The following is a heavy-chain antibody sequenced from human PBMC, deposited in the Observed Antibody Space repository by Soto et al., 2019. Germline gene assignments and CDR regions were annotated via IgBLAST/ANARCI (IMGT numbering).Heavy chain of an antibody. J-gene: IGHJ6*02. CDR3: TTGNQHMVRGDRYYYYGMDV. V-gene: IGHV3-15*01. Sequence: GGSLRLSCAASGFTFSSFAMSWVRQAPGKGLEWVGRIKSKTDGGTTDYAAPVKGRFTISRDDSKNTLYLQMNSLKTEDTAVYYCTTGNQHMVRGDRYYYYGMDVWGQGTTVTVSS. CDR2: IKSKTDGGTT. D-gene: IGHD3-10*01. CDR1: GFTFSSFA.